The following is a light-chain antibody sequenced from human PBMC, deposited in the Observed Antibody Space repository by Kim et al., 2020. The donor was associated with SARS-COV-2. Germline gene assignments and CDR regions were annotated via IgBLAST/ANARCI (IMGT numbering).Light chain of an antibody. J-gene: IGKJ3*01. CDR3: QQANTSPCT. V-gene: IGKV1-12*01. CDR2: AAS. Sequence: ASVGDRVTITCRASQGINIWLAWYQQKPGKAPNLLIYAASTLQSGVPSRFSGSGSGTYFTLTISSLQPEDFATYYCQQANTSPCTFGPGTKVDIK. CDR1: QGINIW.